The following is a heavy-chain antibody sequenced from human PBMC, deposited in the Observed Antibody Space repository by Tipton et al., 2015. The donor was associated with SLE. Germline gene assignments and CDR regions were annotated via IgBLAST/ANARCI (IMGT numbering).Heavy chain of an antibody. CDR3: ARRALGGCGGDCYPGGLDY. CDR2: IYPGDADT. V-gene: IGHV5-51*03. J-gene: IGHJ4*02. Sequence: VQLVHSGAEVKKPGESLKLSCKGSGYSFTNYWIGWVRQMPGRGLEWMGIIYPGDADTRYSPSFQGQVTISADKSISTAYLQWSSLKASDTAVYYRARRALGGCGGDCYPGGLDYWGQGTLVTVSS. D-gene: IGHD2-21*01. CDR1: GYSFTNYW.